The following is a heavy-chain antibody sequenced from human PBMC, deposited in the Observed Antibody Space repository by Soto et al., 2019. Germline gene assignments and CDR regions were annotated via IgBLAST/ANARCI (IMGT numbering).Heavy chain of an antibody. CDR2: IYPCDSES. Sequence: GEALQVSWKGSGYMFTTYWIGCVRQMPGKGLEWMWIIYPCDSESRYSPSFQGQVTISADKSISTAYLQWTTLKASATALYYCARHGHTYSYGSSGNLRWSRDAFDVCGKGTMVTV. J-gene: IGHJ3*01. D-gene: IGHD3-22*01. CDR1: GYMFTTYW. V-gene: IGHV5-51*01. CDR3: ARHGHTYSYGSSGNLRWSRDAFDV.